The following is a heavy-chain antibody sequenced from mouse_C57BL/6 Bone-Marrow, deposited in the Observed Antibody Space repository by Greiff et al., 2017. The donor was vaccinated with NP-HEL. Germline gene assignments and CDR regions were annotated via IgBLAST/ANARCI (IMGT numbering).Heavy chain of an antibody. CDR3: ARRWLLLYFAMDY. CDR1: GFTFSDYY. Sequence: EVMLVESGGGLVQPGGSLKLSCAASGFTFSDYYMYWVRQTPEKRLEWVAYISNGGGSTYYPDTVKGRFTISRDNAKNTLYLQMSRLKSEDTAMYYCARRWLLLYFAMDYWGQGPSVTVSS. J-gene: IGHJ4*01. CDR2: ISNGGGST. V-gene: IGHV5-12*01. D-gene: IGHD2-3*01.